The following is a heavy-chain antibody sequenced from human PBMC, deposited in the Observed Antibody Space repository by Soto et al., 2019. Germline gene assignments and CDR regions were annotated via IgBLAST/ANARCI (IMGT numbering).Heavy chain of an antibody. CDR3: STRAYDTNGYYRFDP. CDR1: GGSFSGHS. Sequence: SETLSLTCAVYGGSFSGHSWTWIRQSPGKGLEWIGDINHSGRVNYSPSLKSRVTISLDTSKNQFSLTLSAVTAADTAMYYCSTRAYDTNGYYRFDPWGQGTLVTVFS. D-gene: IGHD3-22*01. CDR2: INHSGRV. V-gene: IGHV4-34*01. J-gene: IGHJ5*01.